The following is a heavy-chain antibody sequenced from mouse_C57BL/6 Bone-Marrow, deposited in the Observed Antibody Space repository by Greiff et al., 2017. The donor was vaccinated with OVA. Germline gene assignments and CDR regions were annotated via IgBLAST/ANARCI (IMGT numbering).Heavy chain of an antibody. CDR1: GFNIKDDY. D-gene: IGHD2-2*01. CDR3: ATVWLRRDAFDY. V-gene: IGHV14-4*01. J-gene: IGHJ2*01. CDR2: IDPENGDT. Sequence: EVQLQQSGAELVRPGASVKLSCTASGFNIKDDYMHWVKQRPEQGLEWIGWIDPENGDTEYASKFQGKATIPADTSSNTAYLQLRSLTSEDSAGYYCATVWLRRDAFDYWGQGTTLTVSS.